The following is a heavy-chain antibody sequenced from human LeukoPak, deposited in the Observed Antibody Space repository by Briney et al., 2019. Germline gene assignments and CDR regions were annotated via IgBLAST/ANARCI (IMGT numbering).Heavy chain of an antibody. D-gene: IGHD3-10*01. CDR2: INPSGGST. Sequence: ASVKVSCKASGYTSTSYYMHWVRQAPGQGLEWMGIINPSGGSTSYAQKFQGRVTMTRDTSTSTVYMELSSLRSEDTAVYYCARVVEDYYGSGSYTPHFDYWGQGTLVTVSS. CDR3: ARVVEDYYGSGSYTPHFDY. V-gene: IGHV1-46*01. J-gene: IGHJ4*02. CDR1: GYTSTSYY.